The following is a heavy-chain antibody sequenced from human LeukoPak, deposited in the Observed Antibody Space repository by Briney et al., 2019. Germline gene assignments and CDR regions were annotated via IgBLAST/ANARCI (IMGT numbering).Heavy chain of an antibody. CDR3: ARGRQNYGDYPY. Sequence: GGSLRLSCAASGFTFNAFGMNWVRQAPGKGLEWVSYIGTTSGAIYYADSVKGRFTTSGNNFNNTVYLQMNSLRAEDTAVYYCARGRQNYGDYPYWGQGTLVTVSS. CDR2: IGTTSGAI. J-gene: IGHJ4*02. CDR1: GFTFNAFG. V-gene: IGHV3-48*01. D-gene: IGHD4-17*01.